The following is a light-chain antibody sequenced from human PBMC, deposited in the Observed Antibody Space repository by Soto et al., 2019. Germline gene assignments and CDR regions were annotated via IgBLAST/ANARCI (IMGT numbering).Light chain of an antibody. V-gene: IGKV3-11*01. Sequence: IVLTQSPATLSLSPGERATLSCRASQSVSSYLAWYQQKPGQAPRLLLSDASNRATGIPARFSVSGSGTDFNLTTSSLEPEDFADYYFQQRSNWPLTFGPGTKVYIK. CDR2: DAS. CDR3: QQRSNWPLT. J-gene: IGKJ3*01. CDR1: QSVSSY.